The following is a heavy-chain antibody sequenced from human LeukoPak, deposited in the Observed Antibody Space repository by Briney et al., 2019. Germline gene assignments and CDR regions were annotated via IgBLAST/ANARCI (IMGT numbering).Heavy chain of an antibody. V-gene: IGHV4-59*01. D-gene: IGHD3-22*01. CDR3: ARDRHYDSSGYYSGYFDY. Sequence: SETLSLTCTVSGGSISSYYWSWIRQPPEKGLEWIGYIYYSGSTNYNPSLKSRVTISVDTSKNQFSLKLSSVTAADTAVYYCARDRHYDSSGYYSGYFDYWGQGTLVTVSS. CDR1: GGSISSYY. CDR2: IYYSGST. J-gene: IGHJ4*02.